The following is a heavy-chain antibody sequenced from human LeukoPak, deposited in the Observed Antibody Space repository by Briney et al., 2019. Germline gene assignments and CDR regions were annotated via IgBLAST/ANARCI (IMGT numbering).Heavy chain of an antibody. CDR2: IYYSGST. V-gene: IGHV4-39*01. Sequence: SETLSLTCTGSGGSISISSYYWVWIRQPPGKGLEWIGSIYYSGSTYYNPSLESRVTISVDTSKNQFSLKLRSVTAADTAVYYCARYVEDSSNWFNNWFDPWGQGTLVTVSS. D-gene: IGHD6-13*01. CDR1: GGSISISSYY. CDR3: ARYVEDSSNWFNNWFDP. J-gene: IGHJ5*02.